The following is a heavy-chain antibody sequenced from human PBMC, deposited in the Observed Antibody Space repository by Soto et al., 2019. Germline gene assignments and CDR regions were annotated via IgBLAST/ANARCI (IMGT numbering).Heavy chain of an antibody. CDR3: AREGIAVAGTGIDY. J-gene: IGHJ4*02. CDR1: GGTFSSYA. Sequence: VKVSCKASGGTFSSYAISWVRQAPGQGLEWMGWINPNSGGTNYAQKFQGWVTMTRDTSISTAYMELSRLRSDDTAVYYCAREGIAVAGTGIDYWGQGTLVTVSS. D-gene: IGHD6-19*01. CDR2: INPNSGGT. V-gene: IGHV1-2*04.